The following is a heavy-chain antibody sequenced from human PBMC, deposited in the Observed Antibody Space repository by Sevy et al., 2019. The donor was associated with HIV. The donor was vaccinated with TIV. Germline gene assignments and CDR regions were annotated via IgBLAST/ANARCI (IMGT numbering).Heavy chain of an antibody. D-gene: IGHD6-13*01. CDR1: GGSISSYY. CDR2: IYYSGST. V-gene: IGHV4-59*01. Sequence: SETLSLTCTVSGGSISSYYWSWIRQPPGKGLEWIGYIYYSGSTNYNPSLKSRVTISVDTSKNQFSLKLSSVTAADTAVYYCARGAGSWSEGGIAFDIWGQGTMVTVSS. CDR3: ARGAGSWSEGGIAFDI. J-gene: IGHJ3*02.